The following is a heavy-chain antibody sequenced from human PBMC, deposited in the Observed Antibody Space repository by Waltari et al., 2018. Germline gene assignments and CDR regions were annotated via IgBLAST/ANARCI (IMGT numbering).Heavy chain of an antibody. V-gene: IGHV1-3*01. CDR2: INAGNGNT. D-gene: IGHD3-22*01. CDR3: ARSDGSGYYYGTDY. CDR1: GYTFTSNA. Sequence: QVQLVQSGAEVKKPGASVKVSCKASGYTFTSNAIHWVRQAPGQRLEWMGWINAGNGNTKYSQKFQGRVTITRDTSATTAYMDLSSLGFEDTAVYYCARSDGSGYYYGTDYWGQGTLVTVSS. J-gene: IGHJ4*02.